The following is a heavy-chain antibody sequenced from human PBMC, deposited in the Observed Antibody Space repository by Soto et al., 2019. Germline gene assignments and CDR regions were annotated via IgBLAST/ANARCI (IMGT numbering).Heavy chain of an antibody. CDR1: GGSFSGYY. V-gene: IGHV4-34*01. J-gene: IGHJ4*02. D-gene: IGHD3-3*01. CDR3: ANYDFWSGYHDY. Sequence: ETLSLTCAVYGGSFSGYYWSWIRQPPGKGLEWIGEINHSGSTNYNPSLKSRVAISVDTSKNQFSLKLSSVTAADTAVYYCANYDFWSGYHDYWGQGTLVTVSS. CDR2: INHSGST.